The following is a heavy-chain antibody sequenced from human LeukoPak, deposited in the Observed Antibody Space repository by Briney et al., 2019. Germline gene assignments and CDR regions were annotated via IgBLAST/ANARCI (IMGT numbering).Heavy chain of an antibody. CDR3: ATAAVGNDY. CDR2: ISYDGSNK. D-gene: IGHD2-2*01. V-gene: IGHV3-30*03. Sequence: GGSLRLSCAASGFTFSSYGMHWVRQAPGKGLEWVAVISYDGSNKYYADSVKGRFTISRDNSKNTLYLQMNSLRAEDTAVYYCATAAVGNDYWGQGTLVTVSS. J-gene: IGHJ4*02. CDR1: GFTFSSYG.